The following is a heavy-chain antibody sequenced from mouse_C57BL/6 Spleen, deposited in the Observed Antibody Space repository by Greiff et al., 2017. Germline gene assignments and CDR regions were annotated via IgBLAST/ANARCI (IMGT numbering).Heavy chain of an antibody. V-gene: IGHV1-18*01. Sequence: VQLQQSGPELVKPGASVKIPCKASGYTFTDYNMDWLKQSHGKSLEWIGDFNPNNGGTIYNQKFKGKATLTVDKSSSTAYMELRSLTSEDTAVYYCARSPLGSYYFDYWGQGTTLTVSS. CDR2: FNPNNGGT. CDR1: GYTFTDYN. J-gene: IGHJ2*01. CDR3: ARSPLGSYYFDY.